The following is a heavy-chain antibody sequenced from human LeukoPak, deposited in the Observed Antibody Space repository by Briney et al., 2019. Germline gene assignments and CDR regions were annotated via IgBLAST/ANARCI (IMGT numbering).Heavy chain of an antibody. V-gene: IGHV4-4*07. D-gene: IGHD6-19*01. CDR2: IYTSGST. CDR1: GGSISSYY. Sequence: SETLSLTCTVSGGSISSYYWSWIRQPAGKGLEWTGRIYTSGSTNYNPSLKSRVTMSVDTSKNQFSLKLSSVTAADTAVYYCARAESSGRWNAFDYWGQGTLVTVSS. J-gene: IGHJ4*02. CDR3: ARAESSGRWNAFDY.